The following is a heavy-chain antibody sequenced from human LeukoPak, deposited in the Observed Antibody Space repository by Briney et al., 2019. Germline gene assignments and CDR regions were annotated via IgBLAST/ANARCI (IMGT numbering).Heavy chain of an antibody. CDR3: ARNLTVPRHDAFDI. J-gene: IGHJ3*02. CDR1: GYSISSGDY. D-gene: IGHD6-6*01. CDR2: IYHSGGT. Sequence: SSETLSLTCAVSGYSISSGDYWGWIRQPPGKGLEWIGSIYHSGGTYYNPSIKSRVTISVDTSKNQSSLKLSSVTAADTAVYYCARNLTVPRHDAFDIWGQGTMVTVSS. V-gene: IGHV4-38-2*01.